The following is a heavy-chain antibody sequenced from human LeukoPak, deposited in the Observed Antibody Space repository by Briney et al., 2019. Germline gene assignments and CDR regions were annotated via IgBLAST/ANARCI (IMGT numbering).Heavy chain of an antibody. CDR3: ARGGGWSYYYMDV. D-gene: IGHD3-16*01. Sequence: SETLSLTCAVYGGSFSGYYWSWIRQPPGKGLEWIGEINHSGSTNYNPSLKSRVTISVDTSKNQFSLKLSSVTAADTAVYYCARGGGWSYYYMDVWGKGTTVTVSS. CDR1: GGSFSGYY. J-gene: IGHJ6*03. CDR2: INHSGST. V-gene: IGHV4-34*01.